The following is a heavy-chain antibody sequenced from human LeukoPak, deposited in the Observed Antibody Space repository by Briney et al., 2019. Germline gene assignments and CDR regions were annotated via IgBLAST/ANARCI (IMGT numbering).Heavy chain of an antibody. J-gene: IGHJ4*02. CDR2: INPTGGST. CDR1: GYTFTGYY. CDR3: ARGGGPRARGDLDY. D-gene: IGHD2-15*01. Sequence: GASVKVSCKASGYTFTGYYMHWVRQAPGQGLEWMGWINPTGGSTTYAQKFQGRLTMTRDTSTSTIYMELSSLISEDTAVYYCARGGGPRARGDLDYWGQGTLVTVSS. V-gene: IGHV1-46*01.